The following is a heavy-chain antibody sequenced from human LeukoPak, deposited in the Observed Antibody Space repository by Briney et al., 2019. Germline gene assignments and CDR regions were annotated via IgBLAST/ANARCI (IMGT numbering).Heavy chain of an antibody. CDR1: GFTVSSNY. D-gene: IGHD1-1*01. CDR3: ARTTTFAPHFDY. V-gene: IGHV3-66*01. CDR2: IYSGGTT. J-gene: IGHJ4*02. Sequence: GGSLRLSCAASGFTVSSNYMSWVRQAPGKGLEWVSVIYSGGTTYYADSVKGRFTISRDNFKNTLYLQMNSLRAEDTAVYYCARTTTFAPHFDYWGQGTLVTVSS.